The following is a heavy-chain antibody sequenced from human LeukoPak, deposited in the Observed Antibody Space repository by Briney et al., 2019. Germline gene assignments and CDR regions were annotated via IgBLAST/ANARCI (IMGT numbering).Heavy chain of an antibody. CDR2: ISGSGGST. V-gene: IGHV3-23*01. J-gene: IGHJ4*02. CDR3: AKRIAVTGPYFDY. D-gene: IGHD6-19*01. CDR1: GFTFSSDA. Sequence: PGGSLRLSCAASGFTFSSDAMSWVRQAPGKGLEWVSGISGSGGSTSYADSVKGRFTISRDNSKNTLYLQMNSLRAEDTAVYYCAKRIAVTGPYFDYWGQGTLVTVSS.